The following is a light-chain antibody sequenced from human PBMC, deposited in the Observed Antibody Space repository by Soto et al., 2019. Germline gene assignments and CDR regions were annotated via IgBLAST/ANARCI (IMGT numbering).Light chain of an antibody. CDR2: KAS. CDR3: QVYGILPWT. V-gene: IGKV1-5*03. CDR1: QSISSW. J-gene: IGKJ1*01. Sequence: DIQMTQSPSTLSASVGDRVTITCRASQSISSWLAWYQQKPGKAPKILIYKASSLESGVPSRFSASGSGTDFTLTISGLQPEDFALYYCQVYGILPWTFGQGTKVDIK.